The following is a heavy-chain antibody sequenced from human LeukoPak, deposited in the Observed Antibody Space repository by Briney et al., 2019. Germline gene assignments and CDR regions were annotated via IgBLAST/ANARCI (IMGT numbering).Heavy chain of an antibody. Sequence: GASVKVSCKASGYAFTSHYIHWVRQATGQGLEWMGWMNPNSGNTGYAQKFQGRVTMTRNTSISTAYMELSSLRSEDTAVYYCARTRYGGATTSSDYWGQGTLVTVSS. D-gene: IGHD1-26*01. CDR3: ARTRYGGATTSSDY. CDR2: MNPNSGNT. J-gene: IGHJ4*02. V-gene: IGHV1-8*02. CDR1: GYAFTSHY.